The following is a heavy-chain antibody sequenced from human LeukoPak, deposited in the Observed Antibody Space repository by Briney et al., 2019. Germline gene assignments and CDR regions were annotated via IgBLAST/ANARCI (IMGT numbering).Heavy chain of an antibody. D-gene: IGHD3-16*02. Sequence: GGSLRLSCEASGFTFSSYDMYWVRQPSGKGLEWVSSIGAAGDTYYPDSVKGRFTISRENGRNSLYLQMNSLRVGGTAVYFCVTGIIGTSYDYIWGRYRPYYFDYWGQGIQVTVSS. V-gene: IGHV3-13*01. CDR3: VTGIIGTSYDYIWGRYRPYYFDY. J-gene: IGHJ4*02. CDR2: IGAAGDT. CDR1: GFTFSSYD.